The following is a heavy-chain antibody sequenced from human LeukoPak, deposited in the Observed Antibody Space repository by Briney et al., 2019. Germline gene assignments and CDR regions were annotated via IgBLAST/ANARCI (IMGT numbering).Heavy chain of an antibody. CDR3: ARAARGALDAFDI. Sequence: ASVKVSCKASGSTFSSYAISWVRQAPGQGLEWMGRIIPILGIANYAQKFQGRVTITADKSTSTAYMELSSLRSEDTAVYYCARAARGALDAFDIWGQGTMVTVSS. CDR2: IIPILGIA. J-gene: IGHJ3*02. D-gene: IGHD4-17*01. V-gene: IGHV1-69*04. CDR1: GSTFSSYA.